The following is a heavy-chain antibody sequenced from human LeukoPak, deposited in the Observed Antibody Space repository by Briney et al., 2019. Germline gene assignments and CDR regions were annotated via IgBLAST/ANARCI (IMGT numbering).Heavy chain of an antibody. Sequence: SETLSLTCAVYGGSFSDYYWSWIRQPPGKGLEWIGEINHSGRTNYNPSLKSRVTISVDTSKNQFSLKLNSVTAADTAVYYCASSYYGSGASGPMFDPWGQGTLVTVSS. J-gene: IGHJ5*02. CDR3: ASSYYGSGASGPMFDP. D-gene: IGHD3-10*01. CDR2: INHSGRT. V-gene: IGHV4-34*01. CDR1: GGSFSDYY.